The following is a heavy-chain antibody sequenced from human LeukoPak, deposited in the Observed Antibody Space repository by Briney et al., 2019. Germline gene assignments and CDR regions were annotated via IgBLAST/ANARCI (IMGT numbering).Heavy chain of an antibody. CDR3: ATDPAVTHHDAFDI. Sequence: ASVKVSCKVSGYTLTELSMHWVRQAPGKGLEWMGGFDPEDGETIYAQKFQGRVTMTEDTSTDTAYMELSGLRSEDTAVYYCATDPAVTHHDAFDIWGQGTMVTVSS. D-gene: IGHD4-11*01. V-gene: IGHV1-24*01. J-gene: IGHJ3*02. CDR2: FDPEDGET. CDR1: GYTLTELS.